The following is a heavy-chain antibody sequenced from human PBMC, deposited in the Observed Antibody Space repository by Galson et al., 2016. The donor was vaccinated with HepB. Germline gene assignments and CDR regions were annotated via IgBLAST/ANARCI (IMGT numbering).Heavy chain of an antibody. CDR2: IYQTATA. J-gene: IGHJ4*02. Sequence: SETLSLTCAVSGDSISSEYWWSWVRHFPGKELEWIGEIYQTATANYNPSFTRRATISVDKSKNQFSLRLDSVTAADTAVYYCARGTLGTVATMAFDYWGQGTLVSVSS. CDR1: GDSISSEYW. CDR3: ARGTLGTVATMAFDY. D-gene: IGHD4/OR15-4a*01. V-gene: IGHV4-4*02.